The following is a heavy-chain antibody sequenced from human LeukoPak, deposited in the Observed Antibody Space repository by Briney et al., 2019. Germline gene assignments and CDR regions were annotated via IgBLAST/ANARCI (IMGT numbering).Heavy chain of an antibody. D-gene: IGHD3-10*01. CDR1: GGTSSSYT. CDR3: AREYRPMVRGVADYYYMDV. V-gene: IGHV1-69*01. J-gene: IGHJ6*03. Sequence: SVKVSCKASGGTSSSYTISWVRQAPGQGLEWMGGIIPIFGTANYAQKFQGRVTITADESTSTAYMELSSLRSEDTAVYYCAREYRPMVRGVADYYYMDVWGKGTTVTVSS. CDR2: IIPIFGTA.